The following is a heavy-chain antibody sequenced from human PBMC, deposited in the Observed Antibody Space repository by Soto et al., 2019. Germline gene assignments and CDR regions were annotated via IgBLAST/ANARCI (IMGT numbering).Heavy chain of an antibody. V-gene: IGHV5-10-1*01. J-gene: IGHJ4*02. Sequence: PGESLKISCKGSGYRFAGYWITWVRQKPGKGLEWMGRIDPSDSQTYYSPSFRGHVTISVTKSITTVFLQWSSLRASDTAMYYCARQIYDSDTGPHLQYYFDSWGQGTPVTVSS. CDR2: IDPSDSQT. CDR3: ARQIYDSDTGPHLQYYFDS. CDR1: GYRFAGYW. D-gene: IGHD3-22*01.